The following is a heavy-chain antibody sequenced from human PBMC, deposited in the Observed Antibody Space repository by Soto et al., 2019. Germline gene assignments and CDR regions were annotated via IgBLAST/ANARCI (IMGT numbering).Heavy chain of an antibody. CDR3: ARVRGDGPIPVY. D-gene: IGHD2-21*01. J-gene: IGHJ4*02. Sequence: ASETLSLTCAVYGGSFRGYYWSWIPQPPGKGLEWIGEINHSGSTNYNPSLKSRVTISVDTSKNQFSLKLSSVTAADTAVYYCARVRGDGPIPVYWGQGTLVTVSS. V-gene: IGHV4-34*01. CDR1: GGSFRGYY. CDR2: INHSGST.